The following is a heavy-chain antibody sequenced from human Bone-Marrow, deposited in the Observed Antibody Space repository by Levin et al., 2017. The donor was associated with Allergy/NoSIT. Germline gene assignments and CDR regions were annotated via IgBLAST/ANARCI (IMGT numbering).Heavy chain of an antibody. CDR2: IWYDGRNK. CDR1: GFNFRNFG. Sequence: GESLKISCVASGFNFRNFGIHWVRQAPGRGLEWLAVIWYDGRNKYYADSVRGRLSISRDNSRSTVSLQIDDLTAEDTAVYYCARDQKAEKGGVGGQNSYYYGMDIWGQGTTVTVS. CDR3: ARDQKAEKGGVGGQNSYYYGMDI. D-gene: IGHD3-10*01. J-gene: IGHJ6*02. V-gene: IGHV3-33*01.